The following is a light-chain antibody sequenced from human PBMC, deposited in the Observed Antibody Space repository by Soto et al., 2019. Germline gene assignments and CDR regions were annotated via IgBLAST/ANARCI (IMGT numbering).Light chain of an antibody. Sequence: QSVLTQPPSASGTPGQRVTISCSGSSSNIGSNTVNWYQQLPGTAPKLLIYSNNQRPSGVPDRFSGSKSGTSASLAISGLQSEDEADYYCAAWDDSLNGHVVFCGGTKLTV. J-gene: IGLJ2*01. CDR2: SNN. V-gene: IGLV1-44*01. CDR1: SSNIGSNT. CDR3: AAWDDSLNGHVV.